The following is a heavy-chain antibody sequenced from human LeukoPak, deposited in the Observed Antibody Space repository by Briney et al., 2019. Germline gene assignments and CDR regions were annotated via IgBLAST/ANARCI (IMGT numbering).Heavy chain of an antibody. CDR2: SVPMSDTK. V-gene: IGHV1-69*05. Sequence: SVKVPCKASGGSFGDFAIIWLRQAPGHGLEWMGRSVPMSDTKDYAQKFQGKVTFTTDESTTTAHMELSNLSPEDTAVYYCAATSIIFHWFDPWGQGTLVTVSS. CDR1: GGSFGDFA. CDR3: AATSIIFHWFDP. D-gene: IGHD1-14*01. J-gene: IGHJ5*02.